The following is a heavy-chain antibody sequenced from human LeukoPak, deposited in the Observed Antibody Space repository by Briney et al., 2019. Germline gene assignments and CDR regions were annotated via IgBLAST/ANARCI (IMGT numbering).Heavy chain of an antibody. CDR2: ISGSGGST. J-gene: IGHJ4*02. Sequence: GGSLRLSCAASGFTFSSYAMSWVRQAPGKGLEWVSAISGSGGSTYCADSVKGRFTISRDNSKNTLYLQMNSLRAEDTAVYYCAKDLKYYYDSSGYYPYYWGQGTLVTVSS. V-gene: IGHV3-23*01. D-gene: IGHD3-22*01. CDR3: AKDLKYYYDSSGYYPYY. CDR1: GFTFSSYA.